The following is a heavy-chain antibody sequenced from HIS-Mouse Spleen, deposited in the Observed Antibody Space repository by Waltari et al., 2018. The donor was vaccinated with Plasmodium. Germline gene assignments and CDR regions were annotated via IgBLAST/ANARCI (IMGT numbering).Heavy chain of an antibody. CDR2: IYYSGSP. J-gene: IGHJ4*02. V-gene: IGHV4-39*01. D-gene: IGHD1-26*01. CDR3: ARRGGSYYYFDY. CDR1: GGSISSSSYY. Sequence: QLQLQESGPGLVKPSETLSLTCTVPGGSISSSSYYWGWIRQPPGQGLEWIGGIYYSGSPYYNPSLKNRITISVDTSKNQFSLKLSSVTAADTAVYYCARRGGSYYYFDYWGQGTLVTVSS.